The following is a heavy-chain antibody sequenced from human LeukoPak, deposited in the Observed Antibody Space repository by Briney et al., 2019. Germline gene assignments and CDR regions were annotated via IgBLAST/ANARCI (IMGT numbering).Heavy chain of an antibody. CDR3: ARDRSGYELSGLDY. Sequence: GGSLRLSCAASGFTFSNYAMHWVRQAPGKGLEWVAVISYDGGNKSYADSVKGRFTISRDNSKNTLFLQMNSLRAEDTAVYYCARDRSGYELSGLDYWGQGTLVTVSS. CDR1: GFTFSNYA. D-gene: IGHD3-22*01. CDR2: ISYDGGNK. J-gene: IGHJ4*02. V-gene: IGHV3-30*04.